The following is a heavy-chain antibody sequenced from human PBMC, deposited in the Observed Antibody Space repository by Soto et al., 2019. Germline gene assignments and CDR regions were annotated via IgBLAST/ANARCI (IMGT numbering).Heavy chain of an antibody. D-gene: IGHD3-22*01. V-gene: IGHV1-18*04. Sequence: ASVKVSCKASGYTFTSYGISWVRQAPGQGLEWMGWISAYNGNTNYAQKLQGRATMTTDTSTSTAYMELRSLRSDDTAVYYCARGGHYYDSRGFSSGPYYFDYWGQGTLVTVSS. CDR3: ARGGHYYDSRGFSSGPYYFDY. J-gene: IGHJ4*02. CDR2: ISAYNGNT. CDR1: GYTFTSYG.